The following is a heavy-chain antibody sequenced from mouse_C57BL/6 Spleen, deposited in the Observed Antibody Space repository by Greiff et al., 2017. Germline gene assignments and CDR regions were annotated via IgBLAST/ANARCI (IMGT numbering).Heavy chain of an antibody. CDR1: GFTFSDYG. J-gene: IGHJ2*01. D-gene: IGHD1-1*01. Sequence: EVKVEESGGGLVKPGGSLKLSCAASGFTFSDYGMHWVRQAPEKGLEWVAYISSGSSTIYYADTVKGRFTISRDNAKNTLFLQMTSLRSEDTAMYYCARPGRSYYFDYWGQGTTLTVSS. V-gene: IGHV5-17*01. CDR2: ISSGSSTI. CDR3: ARPGRSYYFDY.